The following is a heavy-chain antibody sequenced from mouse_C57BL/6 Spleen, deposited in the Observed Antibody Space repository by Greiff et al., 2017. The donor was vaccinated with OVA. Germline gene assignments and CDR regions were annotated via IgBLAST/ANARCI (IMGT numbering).Heavy chain of an antibody. J-gene: IGHJ2*01. CDR3: ARDLNFDY. V-gene: IGHV5-4*01. Sequence: EVQGVESGGGLVKPGGSLKLSCAASGFTFSSYAMSWVRQTPEKRLEWVATISDGGSYTYYPDNVKGRFTISRDNAKNNLYLQMSHLKSEDTAMYYCARDLNFDYWGQGTTLTVSS. CDR1: GFTFSSYA. CDR2: ISDGGSYT.